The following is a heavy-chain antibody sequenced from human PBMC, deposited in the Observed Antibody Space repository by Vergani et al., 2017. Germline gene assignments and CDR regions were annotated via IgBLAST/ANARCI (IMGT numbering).Heavy chain of an antibody. J-gene: IGHJ4*02. Sequence: EVQLLESGGGLVQPGGSLRLSCAASGFTFSSYAMSWVRQAPGKGLGWVSAISGSGGSTYYADSVKGRFTISRDNSKNTLYLQMNGLRAEDTAVYYCAKDYYDSSGYHALFDDGGEGWLVTVSS. D-gene: IGHD3-22*01. CDR2: ISGSGGST. CDR3: AKDYYDSSGYHALFDD. V-gene: IGHV3-23*01. CDR1: GFTFSSYA.